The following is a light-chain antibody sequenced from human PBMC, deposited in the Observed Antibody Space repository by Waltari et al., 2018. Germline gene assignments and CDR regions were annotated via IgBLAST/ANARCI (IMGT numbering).Light chain of an antibody. CDR1: SSNIGANF. Sequence: QSVLTQPPSASGTPGQTVTISCSGTSSNIGANFVFWYQQLPGSAPRLIIYNNDRENSGVPDRFSGSKSGTSGSLVISGIRAEDEADYICASWDDSKSVAFGGGTKLNVL. J-gene: IGLJ2*01. CDR2: NND. CDR3: ASWDDSKSVA. V-gene: IGLV1-47*01.